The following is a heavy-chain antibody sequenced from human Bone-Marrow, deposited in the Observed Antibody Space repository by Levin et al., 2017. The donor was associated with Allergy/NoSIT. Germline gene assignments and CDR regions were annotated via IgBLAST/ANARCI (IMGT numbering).Heavy chain of an antibody. CDR3: ARGPTLRFSGGWYPLDY. V-gene: IGHV1-18*01. CDR2: ISPHNGDT. J-gene: IGHJ4*02. Sequence: GESLKISCQASGYSFTTYGITWIRQAPGQGLEWLGWISPHNGDTNSAQSLQGRLTMTADTSTNTAYMDPKSLRSDDTAVYFCARGPTLRFSGGWYPLDYWGQGTLVTVSS. D-gene: IGHD6-19*01. CDR1: GYSFTTYG.